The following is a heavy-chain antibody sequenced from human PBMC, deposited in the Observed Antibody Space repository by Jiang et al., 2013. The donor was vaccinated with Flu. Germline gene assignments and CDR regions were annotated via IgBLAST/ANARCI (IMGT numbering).Heavy chain of an antibody. CDR1: GGTFSSYA. J-gene: IGHJ6*02. Sequence: SGAEVKKPGSSVKVSCKASGGTFSSYAISWVRQAPGQGLEWMGRIIPILGIANYAQKFQGRVTITADKSTSTAYMELSSLRSEDTAVYYCARAGVVTLIGGDYYYGMDVWGQGTTVTVSS. CDR2: IIPILGIA. V-gene: IGHV1-69*04. CDR3: ARAGVVTLIGGDYYYGMDV. D-gene: IGHD4-23*01.